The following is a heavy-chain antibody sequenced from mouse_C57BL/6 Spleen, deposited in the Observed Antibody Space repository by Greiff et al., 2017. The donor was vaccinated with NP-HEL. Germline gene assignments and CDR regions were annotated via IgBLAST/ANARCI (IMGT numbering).Heavy chain of an antibody. CDR2: INPNNGGT. J-gene: IGHJ3*01. Sequence: EVQLQQSGPELVKPGASVKISCKASGYTFTDYYMNWVKQSHGKSLEWIGDINPNNGGTSYNQKFKGKATLTVDKSSSTAYMELRSLTSEDSAVYYCAKDYYSNSLFAYWGQGTLVTVSA. V-gene: IGHV1-26*01. D-gene: IGHD2-5*01. CDR3: AKDYYSNSLFAY. CDR1: GYTFTDYY.